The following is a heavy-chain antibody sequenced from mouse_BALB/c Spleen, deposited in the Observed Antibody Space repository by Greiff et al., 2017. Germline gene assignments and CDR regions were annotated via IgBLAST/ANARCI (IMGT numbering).Heavy chain of an antibody. CDR2: IDPSDSYT. D-gene: IGHD2-4*01. CDR1: GYTFTSYW. J-gene: IGHJ2*01. V-gene: IGHV1S127*01. Sequence: QVQLQQPGAELVKPGASVKMSCKASGYTFTSYWMHWVKQRPGQGLEWIGVIDPSDSYTSYNQKFKGKATLTVDTSSSTAYMQLSSLTSEDSAVYYCTRSIYDYDGDYWGQGTTLTVSS. CDR3: TRSIYDYDGDY.